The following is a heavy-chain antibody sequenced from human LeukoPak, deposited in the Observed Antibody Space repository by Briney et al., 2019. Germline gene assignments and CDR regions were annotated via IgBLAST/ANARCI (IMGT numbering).Heavy chain of an antibody. V-gene: IGHV6-1*01. J-gene: IGHJ4*02. CDR2: TYYRSKWSK. CDR1: GDIISSNSAA. CDR3: VREGGGYGAYDFDY. Sequence: SQTLSLTCAISGDIISSNSAAWNWIRQSPSRGLEWLGRTYYRSKWSKEYATSVRGRIAINPDTSKNQISLQLNSVTPDDTAVYYCVREGGGYGAYDFDYWGQGTLVTVSS. D-gene: IGHD5-12*01.